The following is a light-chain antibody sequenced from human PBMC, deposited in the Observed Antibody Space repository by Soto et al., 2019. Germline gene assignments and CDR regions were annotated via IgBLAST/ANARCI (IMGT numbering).Light chain of an antibody. CDR3: QQSYKSPT. CDR2: AAS. V-gene: IGKV1-39*01. CDR1: QGINKY. J-gene: IGKJ5*01. Sequence: DIQMTQSPPSLSASVGDRVTITCRASQGINKYLNWYQQKTGMAPNLLIYAASSLHTGVPSRFSGSGSGTDFTLTISSLQPGDFATYYCQQSYKSPTFGQGTRLEIK.